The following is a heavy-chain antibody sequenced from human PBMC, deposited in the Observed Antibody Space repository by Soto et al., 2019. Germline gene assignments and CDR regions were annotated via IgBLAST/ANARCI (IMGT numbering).Heavy chain of an antibody. D-gene: IGHD2-8*01. J-gene: IGHJ6*02. CDR3: AHRRTQEWYGMDV. CDR2: IYGDDDK. Sequence: QITLKESGPTLVKPTQTLTLTCTFSGFSVSTSGVGVGWIRQPPGKALEWLAFIYGDDDKRHSPSLKSRPTITKDTSKKQVVLTMTNIDLVDTATYYCAHRRTQEWYGMDVWGQGTTVTVSS. V-gene: IGHV2-5*02. CDR1: GFSVSTSGVG.